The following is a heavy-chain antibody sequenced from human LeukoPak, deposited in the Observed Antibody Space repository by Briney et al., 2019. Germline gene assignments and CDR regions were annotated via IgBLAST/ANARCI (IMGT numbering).Heavy chain of an antibody. CDR1: GVSFSGYY. V-gene: IGHV4-34*01. CDR2: INHSGST. CDR3: ARHIAENYFDY. Sequence: SETLSLTCAVYGVSFSGYYWSWIRQPPGKGLEWIGEINHSGSTNYNPSLKSRVTISVDTSKNQLSLKLSSVTAADTAVYYCARHIAENYFDYWGQGTLVTVSS. J-gene: IGHJ4*02.